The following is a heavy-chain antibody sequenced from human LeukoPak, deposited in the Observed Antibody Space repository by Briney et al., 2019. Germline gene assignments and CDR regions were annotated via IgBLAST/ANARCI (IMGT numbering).Heavy chain of an antibody. CDR2: INPNSGGT. V-gene: IGHV1-2*02. CDR3: ARGMVTFDYYYYMDV. J-gene: IGHJ6*03. D-gene: IGHD5-18*01. Sequence: ASVKVSCKASGYTFTGYYMDWVRQAPGQGLEWMGWINPNSGGTNYAQKFQGRVTMTRDTSISTAYMELSRLRSDDTAVYYCARGMVTFDYYYYMDVWGKGTTVTVSS. CDR1: GYTFTGYY.